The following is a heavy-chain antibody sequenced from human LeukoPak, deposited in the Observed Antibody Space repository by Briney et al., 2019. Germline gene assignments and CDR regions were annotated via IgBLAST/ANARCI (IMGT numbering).Heavy chain of an antibody. CDR3: ARGEKSWINGFDL. D-gene: IGHD2-8*01. Sequence: GGSLRLSCAASGFTFSSHWMHWVRQAPGKGLVWVSRINSDGSGSIYADSVKGRFTFSRDNAKNTLDLQMNSLRAEDTAVYYCARGEKSWINGFDLWGQGTLVTVSS. CDR1: GFTFSSHW. J-gene: IGHJ4*02. V-gene: IGHV3-74*01. CDR2: INSDGSGS.